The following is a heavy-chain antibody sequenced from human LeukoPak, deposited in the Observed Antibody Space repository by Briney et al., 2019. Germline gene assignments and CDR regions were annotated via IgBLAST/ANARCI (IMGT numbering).Heavy chain of an antibody. CDR1: GFTLSNHW. V-gene: IGHV3-7*03. CDR3: ARNNGMDV. Sequence: GGSLRLSSAASGFTLSNHWMTWVRQVPGRGPEWVANVNRDGSETYYLDSVKGRFTISKDNAKNSLYLRMNSLRAEDTALYHCARNNGMDVWGQGTTVIVSS. J-gene: IGHJ6*02. CDR2: VNRDGSET.